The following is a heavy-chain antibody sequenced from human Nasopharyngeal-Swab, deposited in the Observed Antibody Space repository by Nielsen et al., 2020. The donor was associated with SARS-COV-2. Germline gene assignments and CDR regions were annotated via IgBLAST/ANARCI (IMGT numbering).Heavy chain of an antibody. V-gene: IGHV4-39*01. CDR2: IYYSGST. Sequence: SETLSLTYTVSGGSISSSSYYWGWIRQPPGKGLEWIGSIYYSGSTYYNPSLKSRVTISVDTSKNQFSLKLSSVTAADTAVYYCARGSGSWGFDPWGQGTLVTVSS. CDR1: GGSISSSSYY. J-gene: IGHJ5*02. CDR3: ARGSGSWGFDP. D-gene: IGHD1-26*01.